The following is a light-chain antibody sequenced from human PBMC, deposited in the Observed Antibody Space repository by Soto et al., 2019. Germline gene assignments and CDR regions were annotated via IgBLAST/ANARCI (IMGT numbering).Light chain of an antibody. CDR2: AAS. CDR3: QQYDNWFWT. J-gene: IGKJ1*01. CDR1: QSVRSN. Sequence: EIVMTQSPATLSVSPGQMATLSCRASQSVRSNLAWYQQKPAQAPRLLIYAASTRATGIPARLSGSGSGTELTITISSMQSEDFAVYYCQQYDNWFWTFGQGTKVDIK. V-gene: IGKV3-15*01.